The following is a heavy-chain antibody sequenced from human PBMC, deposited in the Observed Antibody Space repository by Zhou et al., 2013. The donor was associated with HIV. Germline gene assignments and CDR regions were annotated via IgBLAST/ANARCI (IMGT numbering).Heavy chain of an antibody. V-gene: IGHV1-69*05. CDR1: GGTFNNYA. J-gene: IGHJ4*02. CDR3: TGQHYHDNSGFGLLYY. CDR2: IIPIFATA. Sequence: QVQLVQSGAEVKKPGSSVKVSCKASGGTFNNYAFSWVRQAPGQRLEWMGGIIPIFATANYAQKFQGRVTIATDESTSSAYMELSRLRSEDTAMYYCTGQHYHDNSGFGLLYYWGQGTLVTVSS. D-gene: IGHD3-22*01.